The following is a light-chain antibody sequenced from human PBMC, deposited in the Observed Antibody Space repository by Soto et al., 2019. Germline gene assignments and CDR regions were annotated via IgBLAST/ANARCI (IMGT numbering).Light chain of an antibody. CDR2: DVS. CDR1: SSDVGGYNY. CDR3: SSYTSSSTRV. J-gene: IGLJ1*01. Sequence: QSVLTQPASVSASPGQSITFSCTGTSSDVGGYNYVSWYQQHPGKAPKLMIYDVSNRPSGVSNRFSGSKSGNTASLTISGLQAEDEADYYCSSYTSSSTRVFGTGTKVTVL. V-gene: IGLV2-14*01.